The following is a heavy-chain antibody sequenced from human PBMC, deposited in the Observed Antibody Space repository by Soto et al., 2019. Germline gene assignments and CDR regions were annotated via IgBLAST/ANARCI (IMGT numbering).Heavy chain of an antibody. D-gene: IGHD3-10*01. CDR3: ARDLNYYYFDN. CDR1: GGSVSSGTYY. CDR2: IYVSGGT. Sequence: QVRLQESGPGLVKPSETLSLTCTVSGGSVSSGTYYWTWIRQPPGKGLEYIGYIYVSGGTNYNPSIKGRVTISIDTSQNQFSLKLSSVTAADTAVYDCARDLNYYYFDNWGQGILVTVSS. V-gene: IGHV4-61*01. J-gene: IGHJ4*02.